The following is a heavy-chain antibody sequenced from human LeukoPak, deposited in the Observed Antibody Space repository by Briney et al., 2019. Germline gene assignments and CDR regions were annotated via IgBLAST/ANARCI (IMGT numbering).Heavy chain of an antibody. V-gene: IGHV4-38-2*02. CDR3: ARRIAVRPKYGFDI. CDR1: GDSLVSGHY. Sequence: PSETLSLTCTVSGDSLVSGHYWGWIRQPPGQGLEWVGSVYHSGSIYYNPSLKSRVIMSVDTSKNQFSLKLSSVTAADTAMYYCARRIAVRPKYGFDIWGQGTMVTVSS. D-gene: IGHD6-6*01. CDR2: VYHSGSI. J-gene: IGHJ3*02.